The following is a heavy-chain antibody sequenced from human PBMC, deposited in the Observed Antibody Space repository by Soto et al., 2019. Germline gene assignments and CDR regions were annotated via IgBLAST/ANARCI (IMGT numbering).Heavy chain of an antibody. Sequence: GGSLRLSCAASGFTFSSYSMNWVRQAPGKGLEWVSSISSSSSYIYYADSVKGRFTISRDNAKNSLYLQMNSLRAEDTAVYYCARSYYDFWSGYYTGWDYYYGMDVWGQGTTVTVSS. CDR3: ARSYYDFWSGYYTGWDYYYGMDV. V-gene: IGHV3-21*01. J-gene: IGHJ6*02. CDR1: GFTFSSYS. D-gene: IGHD3-3*01. CDR2: ISSSSSYI.